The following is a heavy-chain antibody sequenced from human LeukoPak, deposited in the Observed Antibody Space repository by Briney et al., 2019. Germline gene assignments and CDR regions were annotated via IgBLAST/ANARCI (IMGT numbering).Heavy chain of an antibody. J-gene: IGHJ4*02. Sequence: SEALSLTCAVYGGSFSGYYWSWIRQPPGKGLEWIGEINHSGSTNYNPSLKSRVTISVDTSKNQFSLKLSSVTAADTAVYYCARLNCSGGSCYPDYWGQGTLVTVSS. CDR1: GGSFSGYY. CDR3: ARLNCSGGSCYPDY. V-gene: IGHV4-34*01. CDR2: INHSGST. D-gene: IGHD2-15*01.